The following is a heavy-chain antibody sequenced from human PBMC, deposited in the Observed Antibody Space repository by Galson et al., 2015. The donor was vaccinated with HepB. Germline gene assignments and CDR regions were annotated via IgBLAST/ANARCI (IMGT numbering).Heavy chain of an antibody. V-gene: IGHV4-39*07. CDR1: GGSISSGGYY. CDR2: INHSGST. J-gene: IGHJ4*02. D-gene: IGHD2-2*01. Sequence: SETLSLTCTVSGGSISSGGYYWSWIRQHPGKGLEWIGEINHSGSTNYNPSLKSRVTISVDTSKNQFSLKLSSVTAADTAVYYCARGLRSSTSLIDFDYWGQGTLVTVSS. CDR3: ARGLRSSTSLIDFDY.